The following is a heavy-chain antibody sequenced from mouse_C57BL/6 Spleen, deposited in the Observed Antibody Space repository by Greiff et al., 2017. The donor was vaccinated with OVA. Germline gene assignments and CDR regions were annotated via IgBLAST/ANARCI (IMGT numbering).Heavy chain of an antibody. V-gene: IGHV5-2*01. D-gene: IGHD1-1*01. CDR3: ARQGGGYGSRRFAY. Sequence: EVKLVESGGGLVQPGESLKLSCASNEYAFPTHDMSWVRKTPAKRLELVAVINSDGGSTYYPDTMESRFIISKDNTKKTLYLQMSSLRSEDTALYYGARQGGGYGSRRFAYWGQGTLVTVSA. CDR1: EYAFPTHD. J-gene: IGHJ3*01. CDR2: INSDGGST.